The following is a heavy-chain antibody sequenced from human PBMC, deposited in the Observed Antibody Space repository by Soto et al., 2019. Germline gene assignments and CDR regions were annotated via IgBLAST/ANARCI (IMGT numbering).Heavy chain of an antibody. J-gene: IGHJ4*02. CDR3: AKSGLIAVAGHFDY. CDR2: ISGSGGST. D-gene: IGHD6-19*01. Sequence: GGSLRLSCAASGFTFSSYAMSWVRQAPGKGLEWVSAISGSGGSTYYAGSVKGRFTISRDNSKNTLYLQMNSLRAEDTAVYYCAKSGLIAVAGHFDYWGQGTLVTVSS. V-gene: IGHV3-23*01. CDR1: GFTFSSYA.